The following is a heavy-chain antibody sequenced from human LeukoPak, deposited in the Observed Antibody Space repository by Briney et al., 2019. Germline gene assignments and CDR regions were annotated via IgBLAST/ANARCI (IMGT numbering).Heavy chain of an antibody. D-gene: IGHD6-6*01. J-gene: IGHJ4*02. CDR3: AKTGLYSSSSRGYFDY. CDR2: ISGSGITT. V-gene: IGHV3-23*01. CDR1: GFTFSSYG. Sequence: PGRSLRLSCAASGFTFSSYGMHWVRQPPGEGLQWGSVISGSGITTYYARSVKGRFTISRDNSKNTLYLQMNNLRAEDTAIYYCAKTGLYSSSSRGYFDYWGQGTLVTVSS.